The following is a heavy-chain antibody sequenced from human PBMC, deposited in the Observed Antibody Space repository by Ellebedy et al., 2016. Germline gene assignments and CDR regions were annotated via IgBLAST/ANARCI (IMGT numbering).Heavy chain of an antibody. V-gene: IGHV3-11*05. Sequence: GESLKISXAATGFAFSDYYMTWIRQAPGKGLEWISYISNSSGHTAYADSVKGRFTVSRDNAKNLVYLQLNSLRVEDTAVYYCARGRSPPVYWGQGALVTASS. CDR3: ARGRSPPVY. D-gene: IGHD3-16*01. CDR1: GFAFSDYY. CDR2: ISNSSGHT. J-gene: IGHJ4*02.